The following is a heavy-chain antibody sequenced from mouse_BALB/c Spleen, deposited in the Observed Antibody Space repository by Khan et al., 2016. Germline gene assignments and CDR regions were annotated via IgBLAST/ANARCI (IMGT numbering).Heavy chain of an antibody. D-gene: IGHD3-1*01. V-gene: IGHV1-9*01. J-gene: IGHJ4*01. CDR2: IVPGSGST. CDR1: CYTFSSYW. Sequence: QVQLQQSGAELMKPGASVKISCKATCYTFSSYWIEWVKQRPGHGLEWIGEIVPGSGSTNSNEKFKAKATFTADTSSNTASMQLSSLPSEYWAVCSCASPGLERGPYAMDYRSQGTSVTVPS. CDR3: ASPGLERGPYAMDY.